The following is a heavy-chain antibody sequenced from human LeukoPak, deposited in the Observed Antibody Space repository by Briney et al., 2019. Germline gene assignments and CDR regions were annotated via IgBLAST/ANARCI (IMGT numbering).Heavy chain of an antibody. CDR1: GGSISSYY. D-gene: IGHD2-21*02. CDR2: IYYSGST. J-gene: IGHJ4*02. V-gene: IGHV4-59*01. CDR3: ARRRGVTVDY. Sequence: SETLSLTCTVSGGSISSYYWRWIRQPPGKGLEWIGYIYYSGSTNYNPSLKSRVTISVDTSKNQFSLKLSSVTAADTAVYYCARRRGVTVDYWGQGTLVTVSS.